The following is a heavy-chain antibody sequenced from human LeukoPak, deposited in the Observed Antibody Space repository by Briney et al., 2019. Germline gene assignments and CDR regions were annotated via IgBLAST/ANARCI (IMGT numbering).Heavy chain of an antibody. V-gene: IGHV1-69*04. CDR2: IIPILGIA. CDR3: ARDNYYDSSGYYWFDP. Sequence: ASVKVSCKASGGTFNSYAISWVRQAPGQGLEWMGRIIPILGIASCAQKFQGRVTITADKSTSTAYMELSSLRSEDTAVYYCARDNYYDSSGYYWFDPWGQGTLVTVSS. D-gene: IGHD3-22*01. J-gene: IGHJ5*02. CDR1: GGTFNSYA.